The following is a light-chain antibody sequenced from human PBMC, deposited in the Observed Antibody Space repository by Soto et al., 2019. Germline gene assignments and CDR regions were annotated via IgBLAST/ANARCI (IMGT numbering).Light chain of an antibody. CDR2: DAS. J-gene: IGKJ3*01. CDR1: QDIRNY. CDR3: QQYDSTPFT. Sequence: DIQMTQSPSSLSASVGDRVTITCQASQDIRNYLNWYQQKPGKAPKLLIFDASNLETGVPSRFSGSGSGTDFTFTISSLQPEDIATYYCQQYDSTPFTFGPGT. V-gene: IGKV1-33*01.